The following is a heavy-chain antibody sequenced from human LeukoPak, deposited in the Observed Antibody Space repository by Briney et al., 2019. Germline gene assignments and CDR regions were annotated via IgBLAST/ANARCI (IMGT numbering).Heavy chain of an antibody. CDR1: GYTFTSYD. CDR3: ARDQGELFDWLSAEDGMDV. V-gene: IGHV1-18*01. D-gene: IGHD3-9*01. Sequence: GASVKVSCKASGYTFTSYDINWVRQATGQGLEWMGWISAYNGNTNYAQKLQGRVTMTTDTSTSTAYMELRSLRSDDTAVYYCARDQGELFDWLSAEDGMDVWGQGTTVTVSS. CDR2: ISAYNGNT. J-gene: IGHJ6*02.